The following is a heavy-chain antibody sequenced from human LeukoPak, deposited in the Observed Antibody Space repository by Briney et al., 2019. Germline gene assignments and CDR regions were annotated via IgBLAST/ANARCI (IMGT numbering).Heavy chain of an antibody. D-gene: IGHD2-15*01. Sequence: KTGGSLRLSCTASGFTFGDYAMSWFRQAPGKGLEWVGFIRSKAYGGTTEYAASVKGRFTISRDDSKSIAYLQMNSLKTEDTAVYYCTRWVVAANTALDFDYWGQGTLVTVSS. V-gene: IGHV3-49*05. J-gene: IGHJ4*02. CDR2: IRSKAYGGTT. CDR1: GFTFGDYA. CDR3: TRWVVAANTALDFDY.